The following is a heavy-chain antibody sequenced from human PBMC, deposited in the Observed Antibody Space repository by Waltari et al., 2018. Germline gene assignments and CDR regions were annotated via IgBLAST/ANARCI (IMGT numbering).Heavy chain of an antibody. V-gene: IGHV4-34*01. CDR2: INHSGST. CDR1: GGSFRGSY. D-gene: IGHD2-2*01. Sequence: QVQLQQWGAGLLKPSETLSLTCAVYGGSFRGSYWSWIRQPPGKGLEWIGEINHSGSTNYNPSLKSRVTISVDTSKNQFSLKLSSVTAADTAVYYCARAVGIVVPAENGDYYYYMDVRGKGTTVTVSS. J-gene: IGHJ6*03. CDR3: ARAVGIVVPAENGDYYYYMDV.